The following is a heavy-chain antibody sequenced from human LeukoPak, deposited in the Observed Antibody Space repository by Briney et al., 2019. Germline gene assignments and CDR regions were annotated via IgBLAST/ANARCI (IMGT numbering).Heavy chain of an antibody. D-gene: IGHD3-22*01. CDR1: GGTFSSYA. CDR3: ARDNFYDSSGYPYYFDY. V-gene: IGHV1-69*13. J-gene: IGHJ4*02. Sequence: SVKVSCKASGGTFSSYAISWVRQAPGQGLEGMGGIIPIFGTANYAQKFQGRVTITADEYTSTAYMELSSLRYEHTAVYYCARDNFYDSSGYPYYFDYWGQGTLVTVSS. CDR2: IIPIFGTA.